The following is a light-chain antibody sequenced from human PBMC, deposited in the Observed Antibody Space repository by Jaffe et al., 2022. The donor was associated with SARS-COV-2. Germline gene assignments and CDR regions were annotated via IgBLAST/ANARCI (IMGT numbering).Light chain of an antibody. V-gene: IGKV3-20*01. CDR1: QSVASNY. Sequence: EIVLTQSPGTLSLSPGERATLSCRASQSVASNYLAWYQQKPGQAPRLLIYGASSRATGVPDRFSGGGSETDFTLTIKRLEPEDFVVYFCQQYGGSPITFGQGTRLEVK. J-gene: IGKJ5*01. CDR3: QQYGGSPIT. CDR2: GAS.